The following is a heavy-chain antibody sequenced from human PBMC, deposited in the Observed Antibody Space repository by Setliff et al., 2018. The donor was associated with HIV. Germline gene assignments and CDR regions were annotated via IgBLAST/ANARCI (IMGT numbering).Heavy chain of an antibody. Sequence: GGSLRLSCAASGFTLSSLWMSWVRQAPGKGLEWVANIKQDGSEKYYVDSVKGRFTISRDNAKNSLYLQMNSLRAEDTAVYYCVRDGGSTSWNFLYYYGMDVWGQGTTVTVSS. CDR3: VRDGGSTSWNFLYYYGMDV. D-gene: IGHD2-2*01. V-gene: IGHV3-7*01. J-gene: IGHJ6*02. CDR2: IKQDGSEK. CDR1: GFTLSSLW.